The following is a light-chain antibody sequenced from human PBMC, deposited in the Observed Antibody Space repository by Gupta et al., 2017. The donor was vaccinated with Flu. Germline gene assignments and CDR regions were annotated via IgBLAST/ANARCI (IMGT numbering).Light chain of an antibody. CDR3: QQRDSTPFT. J-gene: IGKJ3*01. Sequence: PSSLSASVGDRVTSTCRASQSISSNLNWYQQKTGKAPNLLIFAASDGKSGVPSRFSGSGSGTDFTLTISRLQAEDFATYYCQQRDSTPFTFGHGTKVDI. V-gene: IGKV1-39*01. CDR1: QSISSN. CDR2: AAS.